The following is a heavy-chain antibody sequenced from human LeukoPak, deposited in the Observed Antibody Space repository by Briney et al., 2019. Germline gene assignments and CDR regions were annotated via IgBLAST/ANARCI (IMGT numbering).Heavy chain of an antibody. CDR2: IYPGDSDT. Sequence: GESLKISCKGSGYSFTRYWIGWVRQMPGRGLEWMGIIYPGDSDTRYSPSFQGQVTISADKSISTAYLQWSSLKASDTAMYYCARHYSSSPIAWFNWFDPWGQGTLVTVSS. D-gene: IGHD6-6*01. CDR3: ARHYSSSPIAWFNWFDP. CDR1: GYSFTRYW. V-gene: IGHV5-51*01. J-gene: IGHJ5*02.